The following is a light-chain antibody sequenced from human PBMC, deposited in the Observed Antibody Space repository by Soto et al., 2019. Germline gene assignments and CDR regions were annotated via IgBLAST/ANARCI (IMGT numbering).Light chain of an antibody. CDR2: EDS. J-gene: IGLJ1*01. CDR3: NSYTSSNTFV. CDR1: SSVVGGYNY. Sequence: QSALTPPASVSGSPGQSITISCTGTSSVVGGYNYVSWYQHHPGKAPKLVIYEDSNRPSGVSNRFSGSKSGNTASLTISGLQAEDEADYYCNSYTSSNTFVFGTGTKVTV. V-gene: IGLV2-14*01.